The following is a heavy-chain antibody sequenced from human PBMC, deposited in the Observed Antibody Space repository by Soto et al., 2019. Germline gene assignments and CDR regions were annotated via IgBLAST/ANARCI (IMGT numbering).Heavy chain of an antibody. J-gene: IGHJ4*02. CDR3: ATISLYNWNYYFDY. CDR2: IYYSGST. D-gene: IGHD1-7*01. CDR1: GGSISSGDYY. V-gene: IGHV4-30-4*01. Sequence: TLSLTCTVSGGSISSGDYYWSWIRQPPGKGLEWIGYIYYSGSTYYNPSLKSRVTISVDTSKNQFSLKLSSVTAADTAVYYCATISLYNWNYYFDYWGQGALVTVSS.